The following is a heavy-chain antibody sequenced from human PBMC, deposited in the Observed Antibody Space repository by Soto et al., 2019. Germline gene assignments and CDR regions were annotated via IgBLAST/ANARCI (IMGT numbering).Heavy chain of an antibody. CDR3: ARDYDFWSGYYIVNWFDP. CDR2: ISSSSSTI. J-gene: IGHJ5*02. CDR1: GFTFSSYS. D-gene: IGHD3-3*01. V-gene: IGHV3-48*02. Sequence: PGGSLRLSCAASGFTFSSYSMNWVRQAPGKGLEWVSYISSSSSTIYYADSVKGRFTISRDNAKNSLYLQMNSLRDEDTAVYYCARDYDFWSGYYIVNWFDPWGQGTLVTVSS.